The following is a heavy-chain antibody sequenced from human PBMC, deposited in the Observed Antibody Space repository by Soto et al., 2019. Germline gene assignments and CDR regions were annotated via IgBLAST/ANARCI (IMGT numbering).Heavy chain of an antibody. CDR3: ARYSREAVAGYTLDN. V-gene: IGHV4-59*01. CDR2: VYNSGST. D-gene: IGHD6-13*01. Sequence: SETLSLTCTVSGGSISSNYWTWIRQPPGKGLEWIGYVYNSGSTNYNPSLKSRITISEDTSKSQFSLKVNSMTAADTAVYYCARYSREAVAGYTLDNWGQGILVTVSS. J-gene: IGHJ4*02. CDR1: GGSISSNY.